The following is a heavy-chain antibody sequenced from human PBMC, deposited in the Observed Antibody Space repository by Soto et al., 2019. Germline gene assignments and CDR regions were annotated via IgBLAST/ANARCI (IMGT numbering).Heavy chain of an antibody. CDR2: IIPILGIA. J-gene: IGHJ6*03. CDR1: GGTFSSYT. CDR3: ARDKERQQLVFYYYMDV. D-gene: IGHD6-13*01. Sequence: ASVKVSCKASGGTFSSYTISWVRQAPGQGLEWMGRIIPILGIANYAQKFQGRVTITADKSTSTAYMELSSLRSEDTAVYYCARDKERQQLVFYYYMDVWGKGTTVTVSS. V-gene: IGHV1-69*04.